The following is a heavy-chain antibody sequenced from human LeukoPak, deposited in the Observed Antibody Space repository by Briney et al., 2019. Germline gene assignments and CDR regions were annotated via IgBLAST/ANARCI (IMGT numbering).Heavy chain of an antibody. V-gene: IGHV1-18*01. CDR2: ISAYNGNT. D-gene: IGHD6-13*01. CDR1: GYTFTSYG. Sequence: GASVKVSCKASGYTFTSYGISWVRQAPGQGLEWMGWISAYNGNTNYAQKFQGRVTMTRDTSISTAYMELSRLRSDDTAVYYCARTGYSSSWYVAYFDYWGQGTLVTVSS. J-gene: IGHJ4*02. CDR3: ARTGYSSSWYVAYFDY.